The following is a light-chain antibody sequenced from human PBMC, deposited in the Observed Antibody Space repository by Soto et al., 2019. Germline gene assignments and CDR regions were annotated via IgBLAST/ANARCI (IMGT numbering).Light chain of an antibody. J-gene: IGKJ1*01. CDR3: QQYNSYPMP. V-gene: IGKV1-5*01. CDR1: HSISSW. CDR2: DAS. Sequence: DLQMTQSPSSLSSSVGDRVTITCRASHSISSWLAWYQQKPGKAPKLLIYDASSLESGVPSRFSGSGSGTEFTLTISSLQPDDFATYYCQQYNSYPMPFGQGTKVAIK.